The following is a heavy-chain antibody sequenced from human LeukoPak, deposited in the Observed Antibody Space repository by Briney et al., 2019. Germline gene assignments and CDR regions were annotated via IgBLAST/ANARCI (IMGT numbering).Heavy chain of an antibody. Sequence: SGGSLRLSCAASGFPFSSFGIHWVRQAPGRGLEWVAVTSYDGSNKYYADSVKGRFTISRDNSKNTLYLQMNSLKPEDTAVYYCARGEDYVDFGDYFDYWGQGTLVTVSS. V-gene: IGHV3-30*03. J-gene: IGHJ4*02. D-gene: IGHD4-17*01. CDR3: ARGEDYVDFGDYFDY. CDR1: GFPFSSFG. CDR2: TSYDGSNK.